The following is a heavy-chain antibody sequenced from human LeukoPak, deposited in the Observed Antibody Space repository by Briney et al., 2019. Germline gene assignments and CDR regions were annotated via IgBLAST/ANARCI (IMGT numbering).Heavy chain of an antibody. CDR2: INPNSGGT. D-gene: IGHD6-13*01. Sequence: ASVKVSCKASGYTFTGYYMHWVRQAPGQGLEWMGWINPNSGGTNYAQKFQGRVTMTGDTSISTAYMELSRLRSDDTAVYYCARAAYSSSWSALDPWGQGTLVTVSS. CDR1: GYTFTGYY. J-gene: IGHJ5*02. CDR3: ARAAYSSSWSALDP. V-gene: IGHV1-2*02.